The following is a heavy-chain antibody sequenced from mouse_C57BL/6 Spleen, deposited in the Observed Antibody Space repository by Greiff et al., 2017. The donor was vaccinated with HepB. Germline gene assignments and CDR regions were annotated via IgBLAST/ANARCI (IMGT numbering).Heavy chain of an antibody. CDR1: GYTFTSYW. J-gene: IGHJ2*01. CDR3: ARRGDYGSSSFDY. CDR2: IHPNSGST. D-gene: IGHD1-1*01. V-gene: IGHV1-64*01. Sequence: QVQLQQPGAELVKPGASVKLSCKASGYTFTSYWMHWVKQRPGQGLEWIGMIHPNSGSTNYNEKFKSKATLTVDKSSSTTYMQLSSLTSEDSAVYYCARRGDYGSSSFDYGGQGTTLTVSS.